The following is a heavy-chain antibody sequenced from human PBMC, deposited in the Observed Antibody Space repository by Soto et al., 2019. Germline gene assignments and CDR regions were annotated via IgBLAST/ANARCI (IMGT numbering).Heavy chain of an antibody. D-gene: IGHD4-17*01. J-gene: IGHJ5*02. CDR3: ARGVSTVTTNWFDP. Sequence: ASGKVCSKTCGYTFSSYATNSVRQAPGQRLEWMGWINAGNCNTKYSQKFQGRVTITRDTSASTAYIELSSLRSEDTAVYYCARGVSTVTTNWFDPGGQGSMVTVYS. CDR1: GYTFSSYA. CDR2: INAGNCNT. V-gene: IGHV1-3*01.